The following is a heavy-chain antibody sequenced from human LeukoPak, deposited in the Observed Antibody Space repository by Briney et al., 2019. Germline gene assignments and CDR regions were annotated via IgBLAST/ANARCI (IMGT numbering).Heavy chain of an antibody. CDR2: VYYSGNT. V-gene: IGHV4-34*01. D-gene: IGHD1-26*01. CDR3: AGPLGFAYFEY. CDR1: GGSFSGYY. Sequence: SETLSLTCAVYGGSFSGYYWSWIRQPPGKGLEWIGSVYYSGNTYYNPSLKSRVTISVDTSKNQFSLKLSSVTAADTAMYYRAGPLGFAYFEYWGQGTLVTVSS. J-gene: IGHJ4*02.